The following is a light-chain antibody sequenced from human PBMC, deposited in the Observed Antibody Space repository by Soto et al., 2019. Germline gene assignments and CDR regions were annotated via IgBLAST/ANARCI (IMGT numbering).Light chain of an antibody. CDR2: DAS. J-gene: IGKJ5*01. V-gene: IGKV3-11*01. CDR1: ESVDSY. CDR3: QQYGTSPIT. Sequence: EIVMTQSPATLSVSPGERATLSCRASESVDSYLAWYQQKPGQAPRLLICDASNRATGIPARFSGSASGTDFTLTISSLEPEDFAVYYRQQYGTSPITFGQGTRLEIK.